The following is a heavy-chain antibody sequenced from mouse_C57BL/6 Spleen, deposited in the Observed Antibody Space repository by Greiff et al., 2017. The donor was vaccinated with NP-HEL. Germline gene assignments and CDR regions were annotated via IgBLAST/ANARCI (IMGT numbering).Heavy chain of an antibody. D-gene: IGHD1-1*01. CDR2: IYPGDGDT. CDR1: GYAFSSYW. J-gene: IGHJ2*01. V-gene: IGHV1-80*01. CDR3: ARSGLRYPYYFDY. Sequence: VQVVESGAELVKPGASVKISCKASGYAFSSYWMNWVKQRPGKGLEWIGQIYPGDGDTNYNGKFKGKATLTADKSSSTAYMQLSSLTSEDSAVYFCARSGLRYPYYFDYWGQGTTLTVSS.